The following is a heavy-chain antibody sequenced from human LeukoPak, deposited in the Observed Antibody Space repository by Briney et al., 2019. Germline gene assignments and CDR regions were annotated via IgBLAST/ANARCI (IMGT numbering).Heavy chain of an antibody. J-gene: IGHJ3*02. CDR2: FAYSGTT. V-gene: IGHV4-59*08. D-gene: IGHD6-19*01. CDR1: DGSISSHY. Sequence: PSVTLSLTCTVSDGSISSHYWSWIRQPPGKGLEWIGHFAYSGTTSYNASLKSRVTISVDTSKNQFSLTLTSVTAADTAVYYCARPHSSGWYGVYDIWGQGTMVTVSS. CDR3: ARPHSSGWYGVYDI.